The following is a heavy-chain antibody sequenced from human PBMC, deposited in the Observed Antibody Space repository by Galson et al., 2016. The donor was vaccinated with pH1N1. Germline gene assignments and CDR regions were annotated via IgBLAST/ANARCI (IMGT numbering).Heavy chain of an antibody. CDR1: GCTFTDYY. V-gene: IGHV1-2*02. D-gene: IGHD1-26*01. J-gene: IGHJ4*02. CDR3: ARDSKGGIPFHY. CDR2: INPNSDVT. Sequence: SVKVSCKASGCTFTDYYIHWVRQAPGKGLEWMGWINPNSDVTKYAQKFQDRVTMTRDTSLNTAYMELSGLTSDDTAVYYCARDSKGGIPFHYWGQGTLVTLSS.